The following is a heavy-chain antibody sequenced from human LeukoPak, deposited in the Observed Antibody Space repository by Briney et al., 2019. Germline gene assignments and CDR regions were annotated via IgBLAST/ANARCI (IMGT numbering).Heavy chain of an antibody. V-gene: IGHV1-18*01. J-gene: IGHJ4*02. Sequence: ASVKVSCKASGYTFTSYGISWVRQAPGQGLEWMGWISAYNGNTNYAQKLQGRVTMTTDTSRSTAYMELRSLRSDDTAVYYCARGVYYDSSGYRDYWGQGTLVTVSS. CDR1: GYTFTSYG. CDR2: ISAYNGNT. D-gene: IGHD3-22*01. CDR3: ARGVYYDSSGYRDY.